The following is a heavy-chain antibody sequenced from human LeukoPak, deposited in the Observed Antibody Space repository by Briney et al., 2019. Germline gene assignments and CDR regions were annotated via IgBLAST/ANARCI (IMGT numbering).Heavy chain of an antibody. CDR2: ISSSSSYI. Sequence: GGSLRLSCAASGFTFSSYSMNWVRQAPGKGLEWXXSISSSSSYIFYTDSVKGRFTISRDNAKNSLYLQMNSLRAEDTAVYYCAVGACSGGSCYLNYYGMDVWGQGTTVTVSS. V-gene: IGHV3-21*01. CDR1: GFTFSSYS. CDR3: AVGACSGGSCYLNYYGMDV. J-gene: IGHJ6*02. D-gene: IGHD2-15*01.